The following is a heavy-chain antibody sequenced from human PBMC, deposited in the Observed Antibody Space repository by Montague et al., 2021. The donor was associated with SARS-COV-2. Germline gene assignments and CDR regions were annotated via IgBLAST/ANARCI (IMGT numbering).Heavy chain of an antibody. CDR1: GGSISSSSYY. Sequence: SETLSLTCTVSGGSISSSSYYWGWIRQPPGKGLEWIGSIYYSGSTYHNPSLKSRATISVDTSKNQFSLKLSSVTAADTAVYYCARLLLYCSSTSCYEARFDPWGQGTLVTVSS. CDR2: IYYSGST. D-gene: IGHD2-2*01. J-gene: IGHJ5*02. CDR3: ARLLLYCSSTSCYEARFDP. V-gene: IGHV4-39*01.